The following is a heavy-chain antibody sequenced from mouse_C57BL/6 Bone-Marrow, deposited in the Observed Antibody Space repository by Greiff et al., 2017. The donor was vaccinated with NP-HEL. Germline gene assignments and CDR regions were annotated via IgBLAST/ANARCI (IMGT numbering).Heavy chain of an antibody. J-gene: IGHJ1*03. Sequence: EVKLMESGEGLVKPGGSLKLSCAASGFTFSSYAMSWVRQTPEKRLEWVAYISSGGDYIYYADTVKGRFTISRDNARNTLYLQMSSLKSEDTAMYYCTRETTVVEEDWYFDVWGTGTTVTVSS. D-gene: IGHD1-1*01. CDR3: TRETTVVEEDWYFDV. V-gene: IGHV5-9-1*02. CDR2: ISSGGDYI. CDR1: GFTFSSYA.